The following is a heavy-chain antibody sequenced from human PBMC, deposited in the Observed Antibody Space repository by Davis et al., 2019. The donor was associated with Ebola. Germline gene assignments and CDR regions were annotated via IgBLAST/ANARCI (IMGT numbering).Heavy chain of an antibody. V-gene: IGHV3-23*01. Sequence: GESLKISCAASGFTFNSFAMAWVRQAPGKGLEWVSTINGGGGRTDYTESVKGRFTISRDNAKNSLYLQMNSLRAEDTAVYYCARGTPFDYWGQGTLVTVSS. CDR3: ARGTPFDY. CDR1: GFTFNSFA. CDR2: INGGGGRT. J-gene: IGHJ4*02.